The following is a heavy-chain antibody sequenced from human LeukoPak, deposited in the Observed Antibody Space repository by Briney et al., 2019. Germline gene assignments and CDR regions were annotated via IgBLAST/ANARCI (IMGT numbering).Heavy chain of an antibody. CDR1: GGTFSSYA. CDR3: AREVSGSGYEPTDY. CDR2: ISYDGSNK. Sequence: KLSCTASGGTFSSYAMHWVRQAPGKGLEWVAVISYDGSNKYYADSVKGRFTISRDNSKNTLYLQMNSLRAEDTAVYYCAREVSGSGYEPTDYWDQGTLVTVSS. J-gene: IGHJ4*02. D-gene: IGHD5-12*01. V-gene: IGHV3-30*04.